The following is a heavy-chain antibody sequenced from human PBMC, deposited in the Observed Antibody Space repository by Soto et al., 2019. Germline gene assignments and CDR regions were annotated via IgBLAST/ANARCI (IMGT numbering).Heavy chain of an antibody. V-gene: IGHV4-39*01. CDR2: IYYSGST. D-gene: IGHD6-13*01. CDR1: GGSISSSSYY. J-gene: IGHJ4*02. Sequence: PSETLSLTCTVSGGSISSSSYYWGWIRQPPGKGLEWIGSIYYSGSTYYNPSLKSRVTISVDTSKNQFSLKLSSVTAADTAVYYCARLPSYSSSESFDYWGQGTLVTSPQ. CDR3: ARLPSYSSSESFDY.